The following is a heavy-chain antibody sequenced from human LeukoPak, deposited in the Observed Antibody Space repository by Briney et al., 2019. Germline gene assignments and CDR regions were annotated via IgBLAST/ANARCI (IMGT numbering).Heavy chain of an antibody. CDR3: ARDRLNRAYCGNDCYSAAFDY. V-gene: IGHV3-30*03. J-gene: IGHJ4*02. D-gene: IGHD2-21*02. Sequence: GGSLRLSCATSGFIFNNYDPHWVRQAPGKGLEWLATISRDGKRQFYTDSVKGRFTISRDDSRNTLYLQMNSLRPEDTAVYYCARDRLNRAYCGNDCYSAAFDYWGQGALVTVSS. CDR2: ISRDGKRQ. CDR1: GFIFNNYD.